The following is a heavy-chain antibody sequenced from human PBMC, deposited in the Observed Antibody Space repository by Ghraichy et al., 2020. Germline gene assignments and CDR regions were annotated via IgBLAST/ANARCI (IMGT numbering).Heavy chain of an antibody. J-gene: IGHJ4*02. Sequence: ASVKVSCKASGYTFTSYGISWVRQAPGQGLEWMGWISAYNGNTNYAQKLQGRVTMTTDTSTSTAYMELRSLRSDDTAVYYCAREDYDFWSGYSQVGLDYWGQGTLVTVSS. CDR3: AREDYDFWSGYSQVGLDY. CDR1: GYTFTSYG. CDR2: ISAYNGNT. V-gene: IGHV1-18*01. D-gene: IGHD3-3*01.